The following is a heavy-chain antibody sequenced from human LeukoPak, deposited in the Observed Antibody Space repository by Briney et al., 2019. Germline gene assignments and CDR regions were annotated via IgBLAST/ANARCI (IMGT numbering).Heavy chain of an antibody. Sequence: GGSLRLSCAASGFTFSSHALSWVRQAPGKGLEWVSSLSGSGYNTYYADSVKGRFTISRDNSKNTVYLQMNSLRAEDTAVYYCAKDPYGTGYYDYWGQGTLVSVLS. CDR2: LSGSGYNT. D-gene: IGHD4-17*01. CDR1: GFTFSSHA. J-gene: IGHJ4*02. CDR3: AKDPYGTGYYDY. V-gene: IGHV3-23*01.